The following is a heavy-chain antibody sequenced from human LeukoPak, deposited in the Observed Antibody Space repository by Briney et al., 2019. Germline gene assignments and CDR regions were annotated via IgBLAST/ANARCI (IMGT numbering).Heavy chain of an antibody. J-gene: IGHJ4*02. Sequence: GGSLRLSCAASGLTVSTNYMSWVRQVPGKGPEWVSLIYSSGSTYYADSVKGRFTISRDHSKNTLYLQMNSLTAEDTAVYYCARTSLSGDGYKVGYFDYWGQGTLVTVSS. CDR2: IYSSGST. CDR3: ARTSLSGDGYKVGYFDY. CDR1: GLTVSTNY. V-gene: IGHV3-53*01. D-gene: IGHD5-24*01.